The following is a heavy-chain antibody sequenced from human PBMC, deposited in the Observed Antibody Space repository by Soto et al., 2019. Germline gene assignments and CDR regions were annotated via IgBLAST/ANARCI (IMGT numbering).Heavy chain of an antibody. J-gene: IGHJ5*02. CDR3: AREKGDYSTLGNWFDP. V-gene: IGHV3-7*01. D-gene: IGHD4-4*01. CDR2: IKQDGSEK. Sequence: EVQLVESGGGLVQPRGSLRLYCAASGFTFSSYWMSWVRQAPGKGLEWVANIKQDGSEKYYVDSVKGRFTISRDNAKNSLYLQMNSLRAEDTAVYYCAREKGDYSTLGNWFDPSGQGTLVTVSS. CDR1: GFTFSSYW.